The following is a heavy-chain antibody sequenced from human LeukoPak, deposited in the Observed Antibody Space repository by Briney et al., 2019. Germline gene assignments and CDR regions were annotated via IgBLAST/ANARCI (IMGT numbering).Heavy chain of an antibody. J-gene: IGHJ6*03. CDR2: IYYSGST. Sequence: PSETLSLTCTVSGGSISSYYWSWIRQPPGKGLEWIGYIYYSGSTNYNPSLKSRVTISVDTSKNQFSLKLSSVTAADTAVYYCARSPFVDYGDYAGFLYYYYMDVWGKGTTVTVSS. V-gene: IGHV4-59*01. CDR3: ARSPFVDYGDYAGFLYYYYMDV. CDR1: GGSISSYY. D-gene: IGHD4-17*01.